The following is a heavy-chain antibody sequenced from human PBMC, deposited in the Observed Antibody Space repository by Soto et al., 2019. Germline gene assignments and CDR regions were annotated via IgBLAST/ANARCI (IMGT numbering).Heavy chain of an antibody. CDR3: AKMSYDFWSHMRGDDY. V-gene: IGHV3-30*18. CDR1: GFTFSSYA. Sequence: GGSLRLSCAASGFTFSSYAMHWVRQAPGKGLEWVAVISYDGSNKYYADSVKGRFTISRDNSKNTLYLQMNSLRAEDTAVYYCAKMSYDFWSHMRGDDYWGQGTLVTVSS. D-gene: IGHD3-3*01. J-gene: IGHJ4*02. CDR2: ISYDGSNK.